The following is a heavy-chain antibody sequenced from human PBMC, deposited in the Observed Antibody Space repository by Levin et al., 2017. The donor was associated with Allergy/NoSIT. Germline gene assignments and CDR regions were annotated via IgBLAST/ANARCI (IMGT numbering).Heavy chain of an antibody. CDR3: AKIPPGIVGATTRVDY. CDR1: GFTFRSYA. Sequence: LSLPCAASGFTFRSYAMSWVRQAPGKGLEWVSAISGSGGSTYYADSVKGRFTISRDNSKNTLYLQMNSLRAEDTAVYYCAKIPPGIVGATTRVDYWGQGTLVTVSS. J-gene: IGHJ4*02. V-gene: IGHV3-23*01. D-gene: IGHD1-26*01. CDR2: ISGSGGST.